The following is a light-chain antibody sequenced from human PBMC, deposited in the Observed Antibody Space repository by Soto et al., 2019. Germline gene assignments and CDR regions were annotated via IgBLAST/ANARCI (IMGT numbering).Light chain of an antibody. Sequence: DIQMTQSPSTLSASVGDRDTITCRASQSISSWLAWYQQKPGKAPKLLIYDASSLESGVPSRFSGSGSGTEFTLTISSLQPDDFATYYCQQYNSYSSGTFGQGTKVEIK. CDR2: DAS. CDR3: QQYNSYSSGT. J-gene: IGKJ1*01. CDR1: QSISSW. V-gene: IGKV1-5*01.